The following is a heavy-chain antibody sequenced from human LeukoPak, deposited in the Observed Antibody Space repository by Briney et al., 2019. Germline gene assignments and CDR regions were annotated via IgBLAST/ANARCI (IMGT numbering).Heavy chain of an antibody. V-gene: IGHV3-30*02. CDR1: GFTLSSYG. J-gene: IGHJ6*03. Sequence: GGSLRLSCAASGFTLSSYGMHWVRQAPGKGLEWVAFIRYDGSNKYYADSVKGRFTISRDNSKNTLYLQMNSLRAEDTAVYYCAKEVLWFGENYYYMDVWGKGTTVTVSS. CDR2: IRYDGSNK. D-gene: IGHD3-10*01. CDR3: AKEVLWFGENYYYMDV.